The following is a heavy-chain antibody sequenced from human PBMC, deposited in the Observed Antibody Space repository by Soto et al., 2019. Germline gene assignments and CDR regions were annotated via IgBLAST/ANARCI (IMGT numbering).Heavy chain of an antibody. V-gene: IGHV4-31*03. CDR3: ARERLDTANHPRAFDI. CDR1: GGSISSGGYY. Sequence: NPSETLSLTCTVSGGSISSGGYYWSWIRQHPGKGLEWIGYIYYSGSTYYNPSLKSRVTISVDTSKNQFSLKLSSVTAADTAVYYCARERLDTANHPRAFDIWGQGTMVTVSS. CDR2: IYYSGST. D-gene: IGHD5-18*01. J-gene: IGHJ3*02.